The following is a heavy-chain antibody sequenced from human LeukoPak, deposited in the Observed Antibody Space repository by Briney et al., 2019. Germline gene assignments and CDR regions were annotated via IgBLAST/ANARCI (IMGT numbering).Heavy chain of an antibody. CDR3: ARGTVGYYDSSGYSYFDY. D-gene: IGHD3-22*01. J-gene: IGHJ4*02. CDR2: INPNSGGT. CDR1: GYTFAGYY. V-gene: IGHV1-2*02. Sequence: ASVKVSCKASGYTFAGYYMHWVRQAPGQGLEWMGWINPNSGGTNYAQKFRGRVTTTRDTSISTAYMELSRLRSDDTAVYYCARGTVGYYDSSGYSYFDYWGQGTLVTVSS.